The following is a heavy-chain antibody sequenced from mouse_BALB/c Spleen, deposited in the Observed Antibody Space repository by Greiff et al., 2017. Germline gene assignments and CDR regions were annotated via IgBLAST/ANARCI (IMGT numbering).Heavy chain of an antibody. CDR2: ISDGGSYT. CDR3: ARAGYYPWFAY. J-gene: IGHJ3*01. D-gene: IGHD2-3*01. CDR1: GFTFSDYY. V-gene: IGHV5-4*02. Sequence: VQLKESGGGLVKPGGSLKLSCAASGFTFSDYYMYWVRQTPEKRLEWVATISDGGSYTYYPDSVKGRFTISRDNAKNNLYLQMSSLKSEDTAMYYCARAGYYPWFAYWGQGTLVTVSA.